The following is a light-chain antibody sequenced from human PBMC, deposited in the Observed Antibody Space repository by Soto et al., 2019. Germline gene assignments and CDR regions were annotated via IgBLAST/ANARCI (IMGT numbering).Light chain of an antibody. CDR2: GAS. J-gene: IGKJ1*01. Sequence: DIVLTQSPGTLCLSPGERATLSCRASQSVSSSYLAWYQQKPGQAPRRLIYGASSRATGIPDRFSGSGSGTDFTLTISRLEPEDFAVYYCQQYGNSPWTFGQGTKVEI. CDR1: QSVSSSY. V-gene: IGKV3-20*01. CDR3: QQYGNSPWT.